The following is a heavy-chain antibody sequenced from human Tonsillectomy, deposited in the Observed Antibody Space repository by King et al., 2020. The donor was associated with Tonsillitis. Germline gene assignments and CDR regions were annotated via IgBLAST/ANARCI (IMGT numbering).Heavy chain of an antibody. CDR1: GGSLSSHH. CDR2: LYYSGST. D-gene: IGHD6-19*01. Sequence: VQLQELGPGLVKPSETLSLTCTVSGGSLSSHHWSWVRQSPGKGLEWIGYLYYSGSTKYNPSLKSRVTISGDTAKNQFSLKLASVTAADTAVYFCAGTRSSAFYYDFWGQGSLVTVSS. V-gene: IGHV4-59*11. J-gene: IGHJ4*02. CDR3: AGTRSSAFYYDF.